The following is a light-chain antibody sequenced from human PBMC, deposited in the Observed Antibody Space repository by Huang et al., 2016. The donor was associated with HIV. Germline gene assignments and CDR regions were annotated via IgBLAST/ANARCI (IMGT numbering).Light chain of an antibody. CDR1: QSISNY. CDR2: AAS. V-gene: IGKV1-39*01. CDR3: QQSYRNPFT. Sequence: DIQMTQSPSSLSASVGDRVTITCRASQSISNYLNWYQQKPGKAPNLLIYAASSFQGGVPSRFSGSGSGTDFTLIISSLQPEDFATYYCQQSYRNPFTFGPGTKVDIK. J-gene: IGKJ3*01.